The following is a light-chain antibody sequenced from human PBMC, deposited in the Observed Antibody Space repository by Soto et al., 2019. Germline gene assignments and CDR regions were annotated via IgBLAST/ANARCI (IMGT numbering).Light chain of an antibody. V-gene: IGLV1-36*01. CDR3: AAWDDSLNGVV. CDR2: YDD. J-gene: IGLJ2*01. CDR1: TSNIGKNA. Sequence: QSVLTQPPSVSEAPRQRASISCSGSTSNIGKNAVNWYQQLPGKAPRLLIYYDDLLPSGISDRFSASKSGASASLAISGLQSEEEADYYCAAWDDSLNGVVFGGGTKLTVL.